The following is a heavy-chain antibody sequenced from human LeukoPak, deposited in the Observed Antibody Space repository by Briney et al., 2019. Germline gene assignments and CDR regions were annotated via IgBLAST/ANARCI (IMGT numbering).Heavy chain of an antibody. D-gene: IGHD6-13*01. CDR1: GFIFDDYA. J-gene: IGHJ4*02. V-gene: IGHV3-9*03. CDR2: ISWNSGKI. CDR3: AKDRGYSSSFFEI. Sequence: GGSLRLSCSASGFIFDDYAMHWVRQAPGKGLEWVSGISWNSGKIDYADSVKGRFTISRDNAKNSLYLQMNSLRVEDMALYYCAKDRGYSSSFFEIWGQGTLVTVSS.